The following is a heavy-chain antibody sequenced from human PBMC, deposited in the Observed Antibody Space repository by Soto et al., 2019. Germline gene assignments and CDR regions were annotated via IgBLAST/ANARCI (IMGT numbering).Heavy chain of an antibody. V-gene: IGHV3-23*01. J-gene: IGHJ4*02. CDR1: GFTFSSYA. Sequence: EVQLLESGGGLVQPGGSLRLSCAASGFTFSSYAMSWVRQAPGKGLEWVSAISGSGGSTYYADSVKGRFTISRDNSKNTVYLQMNSLRAEDTAVYYCAKATGYSSGWDDFDYWGQGTLVTVSS. CDR3: AKATGYSSGWDDFDY. D-gene: IGHD6-19*01. CDR2: ISGSGGST.